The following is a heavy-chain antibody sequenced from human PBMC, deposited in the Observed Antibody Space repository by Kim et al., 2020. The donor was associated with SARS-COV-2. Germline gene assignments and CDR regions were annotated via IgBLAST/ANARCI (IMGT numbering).Heavy chain of an antibody. CDR2: IYYSGST. J-gene: IGHJ4*02. CDR1: GGSISSGDYY. Sequence: SETLSLTCTVSGGSISSGDYYWSWIRQPPGKGLEWIGYIYYSGSTYYNPSLKSRVTISVDTSKNQFSLKLSSVTAADTAVYYCARVGGIAAVGPLHFDYWGQGTLVTVSS. V-gene: IGHV4-30-4*01. CDR3: ARVGGIAAVGPLHFDY. D-gene: IGHD6-13*01.